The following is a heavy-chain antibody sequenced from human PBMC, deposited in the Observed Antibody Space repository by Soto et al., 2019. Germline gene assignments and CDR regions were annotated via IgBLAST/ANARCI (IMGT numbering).Heavy chain of an antibody. Sequence: QVQLVESGGGVVQPGRSLRLSCAASGFTFSSYGMHWVRQAPGKGLEWVAVISYDGSNKYYADSVKGRFTISRDNSKNTLYLQMNSLRAEDTAVYYCAKDWFIAVAGTMDYWGQGTLVPVSS. CDR1: GFTFSSYG. D-gene: IGHD6-19*01. CDR2: ISYDGSNK. V-gene: IGHV3-30*18. J-gene: IGHJ4*02. CDR3: AKDWFIAVAGTMDY.